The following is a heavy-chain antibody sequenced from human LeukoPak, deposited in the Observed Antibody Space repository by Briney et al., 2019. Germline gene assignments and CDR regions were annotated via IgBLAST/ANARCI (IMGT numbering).Heavy chain of an antibody. V-gene: IGHV4-61*02. CDR2: IYTSGSN. J-gene: IGHJ6*03. CDR1: GGSISISSYY. CDR3: AREVADYGGYYYYHYMDV. D-gene: IGHD4-23*01. Sequence: SETLSLTCTVSGGSISISSYYWSWVRQPAGKGLGWLRRIYTSGSNNNKPSLKSRVAMSVDTSNNQFSLKLSSVTAADTAMYYCAREVADYGGYYYYHYMDVWGKGTTVTISS.